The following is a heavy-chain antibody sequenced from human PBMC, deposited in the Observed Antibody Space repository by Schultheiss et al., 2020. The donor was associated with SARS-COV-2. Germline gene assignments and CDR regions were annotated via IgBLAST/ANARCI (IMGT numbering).Heavy chain of an antibody. CDR2: ISSSSSYI. V-gene: IGHV3-21*05. CDR3: ARPTYGDYVPYYYYYMDV. J-gene: IGHJ6*03. D-gene: IGHD4-17*01. CDR1: GFTFSSYA. Sequence: GGSLRLSCAASGFTFSSYAMSWVRQAPGKGLEWVSYISSSSSYIYYADSVKGRFTISRDNAKNSLYLQMNSLRAEDTAVYYCARPTYGDYVPYYYYYMDVWGKGTTVTVSS.